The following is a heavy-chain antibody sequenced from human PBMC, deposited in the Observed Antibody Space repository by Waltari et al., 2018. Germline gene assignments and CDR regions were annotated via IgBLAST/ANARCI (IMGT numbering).Heavy chain of an antibody. J-gene: IGHJ4*02. CDR2: ISYDGSNK. Sequence: QVPLVESGGGVVQPGRSLRLSCAASGFTFSSYGMHWVRQAPGKGLEWVAVISYDGSNKYYADSVKGRFTISRDNSKNTLYLQMNSLRAEDTAVYYCAKGGYGDYPTCGYWGQGTLVTVSS. D-gene: IGHD4-17*01. V-gene: IGHV3-30*18. CDR1: GFTFSSYG. CDR3: AKGGYGDYPTCGY.